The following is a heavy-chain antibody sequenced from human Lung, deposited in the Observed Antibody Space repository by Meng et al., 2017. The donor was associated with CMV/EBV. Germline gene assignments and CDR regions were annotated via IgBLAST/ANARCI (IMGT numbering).Heavy chain of an antibody. J-gene: IGHJ5*02. Sequence: HITWKESGPTLVKPTQTLTLTCTFSGFSLSTSGVGVGWIRQPPGKALECLAIIYGDDEKRYSPSLESRLTVTKDTSKNQVVLTMTNMVPVDTATYYCARAAARPSDWFDPWGQGTLVTVSS. V-gene: IGHV2-5*02. CDR1: GFSLSTSGVG. CDR3: ARAAARPSDWFDP. D-gene: IGHD6-6*01. CDR2: IYGDDEK.